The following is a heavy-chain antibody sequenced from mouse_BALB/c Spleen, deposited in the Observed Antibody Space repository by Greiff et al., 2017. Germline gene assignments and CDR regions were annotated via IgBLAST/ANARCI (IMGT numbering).Heavy chain of an antibody. D-gene: IGHD1-1*01. CDR1: GYTFTSYW. J-gene: IGHJ3*01. V-gene: IGHV1-69*02. CDR2: IDPSDSYT. Sequence: QVQLKQSGAELVKPGASVKLSCKASGYTFTSYWMHWVKQRPGQGLEWIGEIDPSDSYTNYNQKFKGKATLTVDKSSSTAYMQLSSLTSEDSAVYYCARGGYYGSSPWFAYWGQGTLVTVSA. CDR3: ARGGYYGSSPWFAY.